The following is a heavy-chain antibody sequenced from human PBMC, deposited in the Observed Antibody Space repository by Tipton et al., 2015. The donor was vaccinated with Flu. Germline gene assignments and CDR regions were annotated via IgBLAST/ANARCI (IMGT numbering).Heavy chain of an antibody. CDR1: GFTVNSNY. V-gene: IGHV3-53*01. Sequence: AVSGFTVNSNYMSWVRQAPGKGLEWVSVIYSDGRAYYVDSVKGRFTVSRDDSKNMPSLQMDSLRAEDTAVYYCTRGQGANPWGQGTLVNVSS. CDR2: IYSDGRA. CDR3: TRGQGANP. J-gene: IGHJ5*02.